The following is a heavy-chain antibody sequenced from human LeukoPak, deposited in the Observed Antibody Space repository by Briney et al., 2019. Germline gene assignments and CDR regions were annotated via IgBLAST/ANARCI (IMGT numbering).Heavy chain of an antibody. J-gene: IGHJ5*02. CDR2: ISVYNGNT. D-gene: IGHD2-2*01. CDR3: ARTCPLLYCSSSFFDP. V-gene: IGHV1-18*01. CDR1: GYTFSSYG. Sequence: ASVKVSCKASGYTFSSYGISWVRQAPGQGLEWMGWISVYNGNTNYAQKFQGRVTMTTDTSTTTAYMELRSLRSDDTAVYYCARTCPLLYCSSSFFDPWGRGTLVTVSS.